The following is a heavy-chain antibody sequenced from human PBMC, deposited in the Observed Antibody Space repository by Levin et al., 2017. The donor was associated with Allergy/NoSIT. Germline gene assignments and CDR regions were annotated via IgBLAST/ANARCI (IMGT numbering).Heavy chain of an antibody. CDR3: AKDPGVGAAAIDY. D-gene: IGHD1-26*01. J-gene: IGHJ4*02. V-gene: IGHV3-30*18. CDR2: ISYDGSNK. Sequence: GESLKISCAASGFTFSSYGMHWVRQAPGKGLEWVAVISYDGSNKYYADSVKGRFTISRDNSKNTLYLQMNSLRAEETAVYYCAKDPGVGAAAIDYWGQGTLVTVSS. CDR1: GFTFSSYG.